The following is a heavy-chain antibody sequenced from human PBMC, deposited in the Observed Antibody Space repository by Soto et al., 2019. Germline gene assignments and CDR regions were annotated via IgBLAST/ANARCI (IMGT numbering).Heavy chain of an antibody. Sequence: QPGGSLRLSCAASRFVFGSFAMSWVRQAPGKGLEWVSSISGSGGRTYYADSVKVRFTISRDNSNNMLYLQMNSLRAEDTAIYYCAKGRPASPAGTRVDSWGQGTLVTVSS. CDR3: AKGRPASPAGTRVDS. V-gene: IGHV3-23*01. CDR2: ISGSGGRT. J-gene: IGHJ4*02. CDR1: RFVFGSFA. D-gene: IGHD6-13*01.